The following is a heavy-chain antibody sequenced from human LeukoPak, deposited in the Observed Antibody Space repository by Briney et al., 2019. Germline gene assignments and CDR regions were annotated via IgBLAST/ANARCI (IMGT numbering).Heavy chain of an antibody. J-gene: IGHJ6*02. D-gene: IGHD2-15*01. CDR1: GGSISSYY. V-gene: IGHV4-4*07. CDR2: IYTSGST. Sequence: SETLSLTCTVSGGSISSYYWSWIRQPAGKGLEWIGRIYTSGSTNYNPSLKSRVTMSVDTSKNQFSLKLSSVTAADTAVYYCAGADCSGGSCYYYYYYGMDVWGQGTTVTVSS. CDR3: AGADCSGGSCYYYYYYGMDV.